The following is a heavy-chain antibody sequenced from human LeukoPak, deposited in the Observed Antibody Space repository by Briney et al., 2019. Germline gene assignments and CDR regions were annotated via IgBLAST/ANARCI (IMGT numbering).Heavy chain of an antibody. CDR2: IIPIFGTT. J-gene: IGHJ3*02. D-gene: IGHD3-3*01. V-gene: IGHV1-69*06. Sequence: ASVKVSCKASGGTFNSYAISWVRQAPGQGLEWMGGIIPIFGTTNYARKFRGRVTLTADKSTRTAYMELSSLRSDDTAVYYCARDCYYDFWSGYYVPHDVFDIWGQGTMVTVSS. CDR3: ARDCYYDFWSGYYVPHDVFDI. CDR1: GGTFNSYA.